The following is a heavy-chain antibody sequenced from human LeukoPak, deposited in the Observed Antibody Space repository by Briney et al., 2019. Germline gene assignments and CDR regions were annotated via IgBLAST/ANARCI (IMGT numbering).Heavy chain of an antibody. D-gene: IGHD3-9*01. CDR2: ISAYNGNT. CDR3: ARDQNDYDILTAGNYFDY. J-gene: IGHJ4*02. V-gene: IGHV1-18*01. CDR1: GYTFTSYG. Sequence: ASVKVSCKASGYTFTSYGISWVRQAPGQGLEWMGWISAYNGNTNYAQKLQGRVTMTTDTPTSTAYMELRSLRSDDTAVYYCARDQNDYDILTAGNYFDYWGQGTLVTVSS.